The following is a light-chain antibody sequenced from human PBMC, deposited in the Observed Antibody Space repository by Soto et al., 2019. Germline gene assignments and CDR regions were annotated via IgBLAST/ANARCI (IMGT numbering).Light chain of an antibody. J-gene: IGKJ4*01. V-gene: IGKV1-39*01. CDR3: QQNFNFPLT. CDR2: GGA. CDR1: QTIGAY. Sequence: DIQLTQSPSSLSASLGDRVTITCRASQTIGAYLNWYQQKPDQAPRLLIHGGATLQRGVPSRFSGSGSRTEFTLTSTDLQPEDFASYYCQQNFNFPLTFGGGTRVEIK.